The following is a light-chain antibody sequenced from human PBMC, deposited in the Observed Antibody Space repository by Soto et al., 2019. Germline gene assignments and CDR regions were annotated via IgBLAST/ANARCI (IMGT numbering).Light chain of an antibody. J-gene: IGKJ1*01. CDR3: QQYNNWPPWT. CDR2: GAS. CDR1: QSVSGN. V-gene: IGKV3-15*01. Sequence: EIVMTQSPATLSVSPGERATLSCRASQSVSGNLAWYQQKPGQAPRLLIYGASTRATGIPARFSGSGSGTEFTHTISSLQSEDFAVYYCQQYNNWPPWTFGQGTKVEIK.